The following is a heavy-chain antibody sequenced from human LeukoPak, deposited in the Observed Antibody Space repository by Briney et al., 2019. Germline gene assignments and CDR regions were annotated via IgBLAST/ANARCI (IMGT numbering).Heavy chain of an antibody. D-gene: IGHD1-26*01. CDR2: ISAYDGNT. CDR1: GYTFTSYG. J-gene: IGHJ6*02. V-gene: IGHV1-18*01. Sequence: ASVKISCKASGYTFTSYGISWVRQAPGQGLEWMGWISAYDGNTNYAQKLQGRVTMTTDTSTSTAYMELRSLRSEDTAVYYCAKDRASKWELLPGWYYYGMDVWGQGTTVTVSS. CDR3: AKDRASKWELLPGWYYYGMDV.